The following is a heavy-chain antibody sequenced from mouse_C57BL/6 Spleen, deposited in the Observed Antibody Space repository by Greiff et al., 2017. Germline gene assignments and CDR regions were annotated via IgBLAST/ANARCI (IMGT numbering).Heavy chain of an antibody. V-gene: IGHV1-53*01. D-gene: IGHD2-1*01. CDR2: INPSTGGT. CDR1: GYTFTSYW. J-gene: IGHJ4*01. CDR3: ARRDGNGAMDY. Sequence: VQLQQPGTELVKPGASVKLSCKASGYTFTSYWMHWVKQRPGQGLAWIGNINPSTGGTNSTEQFQSKATLTVDKSSSTAYMQLSSLTSDDSAVYYCARRDGNGAMDYWGQGTSVTVSS.